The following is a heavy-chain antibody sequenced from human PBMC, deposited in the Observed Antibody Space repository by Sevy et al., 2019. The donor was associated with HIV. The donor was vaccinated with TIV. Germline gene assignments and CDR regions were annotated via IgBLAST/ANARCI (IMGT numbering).Heavy chain of an antibody. V-gene: IGHV3-7*01. CDR2: INPGGNEE. Sequence: GGSLRLSCVASGFTFSNSWMNWVRKAPGKGLEWVANINPGGNEEFYVDSVKGRFIISRDNAKNSLLLQMNSLRAEDTAEYYCTGVSSGTDDDYWGQGTLVTVSS. D-gene: IGHD3-22*01. J-gene: IGHJ4*02. CDR3: TGVSSGTDDDY. CDR1: GFTFSNSW.